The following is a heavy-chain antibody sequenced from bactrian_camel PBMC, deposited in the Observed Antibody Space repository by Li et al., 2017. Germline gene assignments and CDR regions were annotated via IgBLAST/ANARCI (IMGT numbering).Heavy chain of an antibody. CDR1: GYTDNRPC. J-gene: IGHJ4*01. CDR3: AFEIPPHARGWDSKQVAPMAPLCPTQGY. Sequence: VQLVESGGGSVQAGGSLRLSCAASGYTDNRPCMGWFRQAPGMEREGVAATYQGGTRTYYIDSVKGRFTISRDKAKNTMCLQMNDLKPGDTGMYYCAFEIPPHARGWDSKQVAPMAPLCPTQGYWGQGTQVTVS. D-gene: IGHD7*01. CDR2: TYQGGTRT. V-gene: IGHV3S31*01.